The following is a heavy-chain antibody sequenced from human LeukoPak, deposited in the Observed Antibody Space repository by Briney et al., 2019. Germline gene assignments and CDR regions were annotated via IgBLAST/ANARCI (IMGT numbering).Heavy chain of an antibody. V-gene: IGHV6-1*01. CDR1: GDSVSSKSAT. J-gene: IGHJ3*01. CDR3: ARVGHPWTIEDAFDF. Sequence: SQTLSLTCAISGDSVSSKSATWNWIRQTPSRGLEWLGRTYYKSKWYNDYEISVKSRIIINPDTSKNHFSLQLNSVTPEDTAVYYRARVGHPWTIEDAFDFWGQGTMVTVSS. CDR2: TYYKSKWYN. D-gene: IGHD1-1*01.